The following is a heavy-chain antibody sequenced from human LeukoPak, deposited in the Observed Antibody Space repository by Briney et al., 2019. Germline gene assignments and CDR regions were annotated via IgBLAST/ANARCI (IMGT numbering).Heavy chain of an antibody. V-gene: IGHV5-51*01. CDR1: GYRFISYW. CDR3: ARRDTAMVDFDY. J-gene: IGHJ4*02. CDR2: IFPGDSDT. D-gene: IGHD5-18*01. Sequence: GESLKISCEGSGYRFISYWIGWVRQMPGKGLEWMGIIFPGDSDTRYSPSFQGQVTISADKSINTAYLQWSSLKASDTAMYYCARRDTAMVDFDYWGQGTLVTVSS.